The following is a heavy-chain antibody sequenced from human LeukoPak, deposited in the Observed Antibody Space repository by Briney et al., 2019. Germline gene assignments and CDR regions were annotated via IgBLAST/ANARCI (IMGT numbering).Heavy chain of an antibody. CDR2: ISSSGSTI. Sequence: GGSLRLSCAASGFTFRSCAMSWIRQAPGKGLEWVSYISSSGSTIYYADSVKGRFTISRDNAKNSLYLQMNSLRAEDTAVYYCARDLTRAFDIWGQGTMVTVSS. CDR1: GFTFRSCA. V-gene: IGHV3-11*01. CDR3: ARDLTRAFDI. J-gene: IGHJ3*02. D-gene: IGHD1-14*01.